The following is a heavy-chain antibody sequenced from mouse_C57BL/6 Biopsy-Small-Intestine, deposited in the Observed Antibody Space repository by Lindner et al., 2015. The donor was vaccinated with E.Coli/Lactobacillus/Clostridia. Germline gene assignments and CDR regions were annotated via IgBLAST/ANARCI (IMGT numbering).Heavy chain of an antibody. CDR3: ARGTRLDY. Sequence: VQLQESGAELARPGASVKLSCKASGYTFTSYGITWVKQRTGQGLEWIGEIYPRSGNSNYNEKFKGKATLTADTSSTTAYMQLSSLTSEDSAVYFCARGTRLDYWGRGTTLTVSA. J-gene: IGHJ2*01. CDR1: GYTFTSYG. D-gene: IGHD2-14*01. CDR2: IYPRSGNS. V-gene: IGHV1-81*01.